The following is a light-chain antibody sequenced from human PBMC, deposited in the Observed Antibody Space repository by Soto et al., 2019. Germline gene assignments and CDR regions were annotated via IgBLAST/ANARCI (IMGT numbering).Light chain of an antibody. Sequence: QSALTQPPSASGSPGQSVTISCTGTSSDVGGYNFVSWYQQYPGKAPKLMIYEVNKRPSGVPDRFSGSKSGNTASLTVSGLQSEDEADYFCSSYAGSATDVFGTGTKVTVL. V-gene: IGLV2-8*01. CDR1: SSDVGGYNF. CDR3: SSYAGSATDV. CDR2: EVN. J-gene: IGLJ1*01.